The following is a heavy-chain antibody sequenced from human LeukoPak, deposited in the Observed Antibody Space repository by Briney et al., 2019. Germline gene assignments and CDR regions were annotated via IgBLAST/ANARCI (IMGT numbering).Heavy chain of an antibody. CDR2: INHSGST. J-gene: IGHJ4*02. D-gene: IGHD6-13*01. CDR1: GGSFSGYY. CDR3: ARLGRMYSSSLDY. Sequence: SSETLSLTCAVYGGSFSGYYWSWIRQPPGKGLEWIGEINHSGSTNYNPSLKSRVTISVDTSKNQFSLKLSSVTAADTAVYYCARLGRMYSSSLDYWGQGTLVTVSS. V-gene: IGHV4-34*01.